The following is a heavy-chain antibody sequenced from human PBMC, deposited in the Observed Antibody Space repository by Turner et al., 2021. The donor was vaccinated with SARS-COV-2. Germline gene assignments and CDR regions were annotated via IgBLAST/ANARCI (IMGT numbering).Heavy chain of an antibody. CDR3: ARRHSGNYDAFDI. V-gene: IGHV1-69*10. CDR2: IIPILGVA. J-gene: IGHJ3*02. D-gene: IGHD1-26*01. Sequence: QVQLVQSGAEVKKPGSSVTVSCKASGGTFSSHVISWVRQAPGQGLEWMGGIIPILGVANYAQKFQGRVTITADKSTSTDYMELSSLRSEDTAVYYCARRHSGNYDAFDIWGQGTMVTVSS. CDR1: GGTFSSHV.